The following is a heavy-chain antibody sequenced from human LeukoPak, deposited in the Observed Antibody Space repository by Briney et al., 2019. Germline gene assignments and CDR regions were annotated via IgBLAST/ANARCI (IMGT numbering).Heavy chain of an antibody. CDR1: GFPFSSHG. D-gene: IGHD5-12*01. Sequence: GGSLRLSCVGSGFPFSSHGMNWVRQAPGKGLEWVSGISPGGGPTYYADSVKGRFTISRDDSKNTLYVQMKNLRAEDTAVYYCAKDGAWLRFDDWGQGILVTVSS. CDR3: AKDGAWLRFDD. V-gene: IGHV3-23*01. J-gene: IGHJ4*02. CDR2: ISPGGGPT.